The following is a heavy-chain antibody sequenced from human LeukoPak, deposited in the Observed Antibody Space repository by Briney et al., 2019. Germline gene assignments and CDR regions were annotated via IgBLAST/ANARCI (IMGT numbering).Heavy chain of an antibody. D-gene: IGHD5-24*01. CDR3: AKEGRSLQTY. CDR1: GFTFSSYW. J-gene: IGHJ4*02. Sequence: GGSLRLSCAASGFTFSSYWMHWVRLAPGKGLEWVANIKEDGTETYYVDSVKGRFTISRDNAKNSLYLQMNSLRVEDTAVYYCAKEGRSLQTYWGQGTLVTVSS. CDR2: IKEDGTET. V-gene: IGHV3-7*03.